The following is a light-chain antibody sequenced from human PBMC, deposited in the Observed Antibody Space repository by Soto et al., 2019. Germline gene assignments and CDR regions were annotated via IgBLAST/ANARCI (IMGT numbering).Light chain of an antibody. CDR1: QSVSSN. J-gene: IGKJ1*01. V-gene: IGKV3-15*01. Sequence: EIVMTQSPATLSVSPGERATLSCRASQSVSSNLAWYQHKPGQAPRLLIYGASTRATGIPARFSGSGSGTEFTLTISSLHSEDFAVYYCQQYNNWLWTFGQGTKVEIK. CDR3: QQYNNWLWT. CDR2: GAS.